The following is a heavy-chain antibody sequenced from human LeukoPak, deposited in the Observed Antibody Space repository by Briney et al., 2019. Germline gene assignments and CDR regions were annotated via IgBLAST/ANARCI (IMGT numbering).Heavy chain of an antibody. Sequence: PSETLSLTCTVSGGSISSYYWSWIRQPPGKGLEWIGYIYYSGSTNYNPSLKSRVTISVDTSKNQFSLKLSSVTAADTAVYYCARGGEEQLAQGYWGQGTLVTVSS. V-gene: IGHV4-59*01. J-gene: IGHJ4*02. CDR2: IYYSGST. CDR3: ARGGEEQLAQGY. CDR1: GGSISSYY. D-gene: IGHD6-13*01.